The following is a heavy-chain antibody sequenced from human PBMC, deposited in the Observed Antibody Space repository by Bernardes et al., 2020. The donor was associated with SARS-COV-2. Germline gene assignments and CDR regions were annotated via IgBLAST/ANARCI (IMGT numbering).Heavy chain of an antibody. CDR1: GFTFSSYW. V-gene: IGHV3-7*03. CDR3: ARANNDFWSGGDIWDY. D-gene: IGHD3-3*01. J-gene: IGHJ4*02. Sequence: GGSLRLSCAASGFTFSSYWMSWVRQAPGKGLEWVANIKQDGSEQYYVDSVKGRFTISRDNAKNSLYLQMNSLRAEDTAVYYCARANNDFWSGGDIWDYWGQGTLVTVSS. CDR2: IKQDGSEQ.